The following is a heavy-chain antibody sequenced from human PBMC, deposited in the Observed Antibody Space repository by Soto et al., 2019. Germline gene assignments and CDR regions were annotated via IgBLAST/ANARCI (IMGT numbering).Heavy chain of an antibody. CDR1: GGSFSGYY. CDR2: INHSGST. D-gene: IGHD7-27*01. J-gene: IGHJ4*02. CDR3: AKEMGTLVSRVKIDY. V-gene: IGHV4-34*01. Sequence: SETLSLTCAVYGGSFSGYYWSWIRQPPGKGLEWIGEINHSGSTNYNPSLKSRVTISVDTSKNQFSLKLSSVTAADTAVYYCAKEMGTLVSRVKIDYWGQGTLVTVSS.